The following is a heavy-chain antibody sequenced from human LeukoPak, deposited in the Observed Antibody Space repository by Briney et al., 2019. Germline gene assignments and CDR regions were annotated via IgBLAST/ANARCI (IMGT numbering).Heavy chain of an antibody. V-gene: IGHV3-30*04. CDR1: GFTFSSYA. CDR3: ARDQGAVAEPGYFDY. D-gene: IGHD6-19*01. J-gene: IGHJ4*02. Sequence: QPGRSLRLSCAASGFTFSSYAMHWVRQAPGKGLEWVAVISYDGSNKYYADSMKGRFTISRDNSKNTLYLQMNSLRAEDTAVYYCARDQGAVAEPGYFDYWGQGTLVTVSS. CDR2: ISYDGSNK.